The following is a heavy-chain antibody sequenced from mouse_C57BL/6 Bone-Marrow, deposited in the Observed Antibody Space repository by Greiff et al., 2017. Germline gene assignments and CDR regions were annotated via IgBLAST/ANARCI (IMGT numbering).Heavy chain of an antibody. CDR1: GYTFTSYW. Sequence: QVQLQQPGAELVKPGASVKLSCKASGYTFTSYWMHWVKQRPGQGLEWIGMIHPNSGSTNYNEKFKSKATLTVDKSSSTAYMQLSSLTSEDSAVYYCARHYYGRSYYAMDYWGQGTSVTVSS. CDR3: ARHYYGRSYYAMDY. CDR2: IHPNSGST. V-gene: IGHV1-64*01. J-gene: IGHJ4*01. D-gene: IGHD1-1*01.